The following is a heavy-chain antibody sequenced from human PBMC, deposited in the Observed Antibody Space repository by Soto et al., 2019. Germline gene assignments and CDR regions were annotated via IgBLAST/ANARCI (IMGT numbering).Heavy chain of an antibody. CDR3: AKALTYCGGDCYSSPPRYYFDY. D-gene: IGHD2-21*02. V-gene: IGHV3-9*01. CDR1: GFTFDDYA. J-gene: IGHJ4*02. CDR2: ISWNSGSI. Sequence: EVQLVESGGGLVQPGRSLRLSCAASGFTFDDYAMHWVRQAPGKGLEWVAVISWNSGSIGYADSVKGRFTISRDNAKNSLYLQMNSLRAEDTALYYCAKALTYCGGDCYSSPPRYYFDYWGQGTLVTVSS.